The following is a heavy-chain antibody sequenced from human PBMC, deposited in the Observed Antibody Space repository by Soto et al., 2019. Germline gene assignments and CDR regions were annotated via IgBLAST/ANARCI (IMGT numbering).Heavy chain of an antibody. CDR3: ARHISSGTNIAAIRSFDP. Sequence: QVQLQESGPGLVKPSETLSLTCTVSGGSINSYYLSWIRQPPGKGLEWIGYIYYSGSTNYNPSLKSRITISADTSKTQSSLKLSSVTAADTAVYYCARHISSGTNIAAIRSFDPWGQGTLVTVSS. D-gene: IGHD1-7*01. CDR2: IYYSGST. J-gene: IGHJ5*02. V-gene: IGHV4-59*08. CDR1: GGSINSYY.